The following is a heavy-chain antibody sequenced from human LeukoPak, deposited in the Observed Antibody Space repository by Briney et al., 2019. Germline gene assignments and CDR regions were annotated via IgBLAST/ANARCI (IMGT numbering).Heavy chain of an antibody. CDR3: AKDLYCSGGSCSPPVWYYGMDV. D-gene: IGHD2-15*01. CDR1: GFTFRSYN. V-gene: IGHV3-30*18. J-gene: IGHJ6*02. CDR2: ISSDGSNA. Sequence: GGSLRLSCAASGFTFRSYNMHWVRQAPGKGLEWVAIISSDGSNAYYVDSVKGRFTISRDNSKSTLYLQINSLTPEDTAIYYCAKDLYCSGGSCSPPVWYYGMDVWGQGTTVTVSS.